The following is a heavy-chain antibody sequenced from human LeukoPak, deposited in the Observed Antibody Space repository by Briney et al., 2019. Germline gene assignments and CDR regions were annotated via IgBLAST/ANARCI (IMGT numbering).Heavy chain of an antibody. CDR1: GGSISTSYSS. CDR3: ARLPTGFPNWFGP. J-gene: IGHJ5*02. Sequence: SETLSLTCTVSGGSISTSYSSWEWIRRPPGKGLEWIGSLRSNGTTYYNPSLKSRVTMSVDTSKNQFSLNLISVTAADTALYFCARLPTGFPNWFGPWGQGTLVTVSS. CDR2: LRSNGTT. V-gene: IGHV4-39*01.